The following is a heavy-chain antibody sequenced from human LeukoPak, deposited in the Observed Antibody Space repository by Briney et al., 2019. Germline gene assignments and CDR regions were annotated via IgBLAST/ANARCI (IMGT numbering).Heavy chain of an antibody. V-gene: IGHV3-21*01. J-gene: IGHJ6*03. CDR1: GFTFSSYS. CDR3: ARDSSSSWYYYYYMDV. Sequence: GESLKISCAASGFTFSSYSMNWVRQAPGKGLEWVSSISSSSSYIYYADSVKGRFTISRDNAKNSLYLQMNSLRAEDTAVYYCARDSSSSWYYYYYMDVWGKGTTVTVSS. D-gene: IGHD6-13*01. CDR2: ISSSSSYI.